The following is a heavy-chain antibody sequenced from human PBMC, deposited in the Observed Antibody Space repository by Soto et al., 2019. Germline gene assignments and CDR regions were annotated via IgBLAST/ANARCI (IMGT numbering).Heavy chain of an antibody. CDR2: IYYSGST. Sequence: PSETLSLTCTVSGGSISSYYWSWIRQPPGKGLEWIGYIYYSGSTNYNPSLKSRVTISVDTSKNQFSLKLSSVTAADTAVYYCARVGWLRNFDYWGQGTLVTVSS. V-gene: IGHV4-59*12. D-gene: IGHD5-12*01. CDR3: ARVGWLRNFDY. J-gene: IGHJ4*02. CDR1: GGSISSYY.